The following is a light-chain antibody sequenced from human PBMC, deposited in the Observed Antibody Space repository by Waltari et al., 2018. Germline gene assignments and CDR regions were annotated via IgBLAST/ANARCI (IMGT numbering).Light chain of an antibody. CDR3: QQYGSSPYT. V-gene: IGKV3-20*01. Sequence: EIVLTQSPGTLPLSPGARATLSCRASQSVSSSSLAWYQQKPGQAPRLVMYGASSRATGIPDKFSGSGSGTDFTLTISRLEPEDCAVYDCQQYGSSPYTFGQGTKLEIQ. CDR1: QSVSSSS. CDR2: GAS. J-gene: IGKJ2*01.